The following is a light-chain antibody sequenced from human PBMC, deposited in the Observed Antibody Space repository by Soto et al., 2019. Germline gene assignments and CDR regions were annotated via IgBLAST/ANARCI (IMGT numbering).Light chain of an antibody. CDR1: QSVSSY. CDR2: GAS. CDR3: QQYNKWPPWT. V-gene: IGKV3-15*01. J-gene: IGKJ1*01. Sequence: EIVLTQSPATLSLSPGERATLSCRASQSVSSYLAWYQQKPGQAPRLLIYGASTRATGIPARFSGSGSGTEFTLTISSLQSEDFAIYYCQQYNKWPPWTFGQGTKVDI.